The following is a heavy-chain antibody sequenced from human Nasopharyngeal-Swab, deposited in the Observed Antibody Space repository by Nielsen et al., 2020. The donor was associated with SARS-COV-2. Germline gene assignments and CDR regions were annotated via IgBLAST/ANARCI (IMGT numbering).Heavy chain of an antibody. CDR2: IKQDGSEK. D-gene: IGHD5-24*01. V-gene: IGHV3-7*03. CDR3: AKDKQMATIAFDY. Sequence: GESLKISCAASGFTFSSYWMSWVRQAPGKGLEWVANIKQDGSEKYYVDSVKGRFTISRDNAKNSLYLQMNSLRAEDTAVYYCAKDKQMATIAFDYWGQGTLVTVSS. J-gene: IGHJ4*02. CDR1: GFTFSSYW.